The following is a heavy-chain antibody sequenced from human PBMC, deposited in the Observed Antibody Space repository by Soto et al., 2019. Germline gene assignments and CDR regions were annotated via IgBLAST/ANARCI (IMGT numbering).Heavy chain of an antibody. Sequence: SVKVSCPASGGSFSSYAMIWVRQAPGQGLEWMGGIIPIFGTANYAQKFQGRVTITADKSTSTAYMELSSLRSEDTAVYYCARAGYCSGGSCYSYAFDIWGQGTMVTV. CDR3: ARAGYCSGGSCYSYAFDI. D-gene: IGHD2-15*01. CDR1: GGSFSSYA. CDR2: IIPIFGTA. V-gene: IGHV1-69*06. J-gene: IGHJ3*02.